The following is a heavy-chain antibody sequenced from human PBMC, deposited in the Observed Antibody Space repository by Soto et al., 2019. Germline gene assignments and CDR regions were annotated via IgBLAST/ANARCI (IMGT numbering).Heavy chain of an antibody. D-gene: IGHD1-26*01. J-gene: IGHJ6*02. CDR2: IYYRGST. CDR3: ARDGREASGMDV. V-gene: IGHV4-59*11. CDR1: GGSICSHY. Sequence: KPSETLYLTCTGSGGSICSHYWSLVRQAPGKGLEWIGHIYYRGSTTYNPSLRSRSTISVDTSNNQFSLKLNSVTTADTAVYYCARDGREASGMDVWGQGTKVTVSS.